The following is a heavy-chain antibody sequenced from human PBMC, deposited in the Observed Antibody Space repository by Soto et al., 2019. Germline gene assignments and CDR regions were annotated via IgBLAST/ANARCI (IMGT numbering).Heavy chain of an antibody. CDR3: ARGANPAVTTDR. CDR1: GGSISSYY. D-gene: IGHD4-17*01. Sequence: SETLSLTCTVSGGSISSYYWSWIRQPPGKGLEWIGYIYYSGSTNYNPSLKSRITITVDTSKNQFSLKLSSVTAADTAVYYCARGANPAVTTDRWGQGTLVTVSS. V-gene: IGHV4-59*01. CDR2: IYYSGST. J-gene: IGHJ4*02.